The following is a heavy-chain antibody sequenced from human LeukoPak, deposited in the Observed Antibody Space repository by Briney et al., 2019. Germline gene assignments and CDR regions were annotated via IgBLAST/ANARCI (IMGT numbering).Heavy chain of an antibody. D-gene: IGHD3-3*01. CDR2: IRYDGSNK. V-gene: IGHV3-30*02. CDR3: AKDLPPIFGVVDNWFDP. CDR1: GFTFSSYG. Sequence: PGGSLRLSCAASGFTFSSYGMHWVRQAPGKGLEWVAFIRYDGSNKYYADSVKGRFTISRDNSKNTLYLQMNRLRAEDTAVYYCAKDLPPIFGVVDNWFDPWGQGTLVTVSS. J-gene: IGHJ5*02.